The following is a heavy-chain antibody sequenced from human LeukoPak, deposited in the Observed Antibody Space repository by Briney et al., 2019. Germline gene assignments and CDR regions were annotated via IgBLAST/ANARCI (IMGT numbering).Heavy chain of an antibody. CDR2: ISSSGTTT. CDR1: GCSFSVYV. J-gene: IGHJ4*02. CDR3: TTVAVASNFDY. V-gene: IGHV3-48*03. D-gene: IGHD6-19*01. Sequence: GGSLRLSCAATGCSFSVYVMHWVRQAPGKGLEWISDISSSGTTTYYADSVKGRFTISRDNAKNSLYLQMNSLRAEDTAVYYCTTVAVASNFDYWGQGTLVTVSS.